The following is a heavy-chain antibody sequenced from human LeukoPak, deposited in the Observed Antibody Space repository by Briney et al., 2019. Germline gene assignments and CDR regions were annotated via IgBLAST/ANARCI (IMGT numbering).Heavy chain of an antibody. CDR2: ISGSGGST. D-gene: IGHD5-24*01. Sequence: GGSLRLSCAASGFTFSSYAMSWVRQAPGKGLEWVSAISGSGGSTYYADSVKGRFTISRDNSKNTLYLQMNSLRAEDTAVYYCARDPFKDGYNYWFDYWGQGTLVTVSS. CDR3: ARDPFKDGYNYWFDY. CDR1: GFTFSSYA. V-gene: IGHV3-23*01. J-gene: IGHJ4*02.